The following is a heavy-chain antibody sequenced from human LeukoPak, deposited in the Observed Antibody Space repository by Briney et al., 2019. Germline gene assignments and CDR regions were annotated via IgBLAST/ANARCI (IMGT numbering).Heavy chain of an antibody. CDR3: ARERIAARLDMDAFDI. Sequence: PSETLSLTCTVSGGSISSGSYYWSWIRQPAGKGLEWIGRIYTSGSTNYNPSLKSRVTISVDTSKNQFSLKLSSVTAADTAVYYCARERIAARLDMDAFDIWGQGTMVTVSS. J-gene: IGHJ3*02. CDR1: GGSISSGSYY. V-gene: IGHV4-61*02. D-gene: IGHD6-6*01. CDR2: IYTSGST.